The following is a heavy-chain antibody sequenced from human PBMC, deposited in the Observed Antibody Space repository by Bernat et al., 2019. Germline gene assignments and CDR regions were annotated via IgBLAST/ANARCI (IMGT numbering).Heavy chain of an antibody. CDR2: IYYSGST. J-gene: IGHJ6*02. CDR3: ARERLARDDYYGMDV. V-gene: IGHV4-59*01. Sequence: QVQLQESGPGLVKPSETLSLTCTVPGGSISSYYWSWIRQPPGQGLEWIGYIYYSGSTNSNPSLKSRVTISVDTSKNQFSLKLSSVTAADTAVYYCARERLARDDYYGMDVWGQGTTVTVSS. D-gene: IGHD5-12*01. CDR1: GGSISSYY.